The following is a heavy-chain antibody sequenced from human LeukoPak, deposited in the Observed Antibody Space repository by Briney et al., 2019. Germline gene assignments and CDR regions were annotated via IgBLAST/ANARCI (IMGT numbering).Heavy chain of an antibody. J-gene: IGHJ6*02. CDR1: GYTFTSYA. V-gene: IGHV1-3*01. Sequence: ASVKVSCKASGYTFTSYAMHWVRQAPGQRLEWMGWINAGNGNTKYSQKFQGRVTITRDTSASTAYMELSSLRSEDTAVYYCARDPPYNYYYYGMDVWGQGTTVTVSS. CDR2: INAGNGNT. D-gene: IGHD2-2*02. CDR3: ARDPPYNYYYYGMDV.